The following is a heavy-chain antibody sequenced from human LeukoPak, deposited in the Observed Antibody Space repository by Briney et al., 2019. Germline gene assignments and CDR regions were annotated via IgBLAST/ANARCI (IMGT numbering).Heavy chain of an antibody. J-gene: IGHJ5*02. CDR1: GYSFTSYW. V-gene: IGHV5-51*01. D-gene: IGHD6-13*01. CDR3: AKAAASLDWFDP. Sequence: GGSLRLSCKGSGYSFTSYWIGWVRQMPGKGLEWMGIIYPGDSDTRYSPSFQGQVTISVDKSISTAYLQWSSLKASDTAIYYCAKAAASLDWFDPWGQGTLVIVSS. CDR2: IYPGDSDT.